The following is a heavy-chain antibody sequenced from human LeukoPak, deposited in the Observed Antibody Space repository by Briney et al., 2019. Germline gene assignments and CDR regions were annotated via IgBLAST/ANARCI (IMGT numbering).Heavy chain of an antibody. CDR2: ISAYNGNT. Sequence: ASVKVSCKASGYTFTSYGISWVRQAPGQGLEWMGWISAYNGNTNYAQKLQGRVTMTTDTSTSTAYMELRSLRSDDTAVYYCARDGDGYDILTGYYISRPLDYWGQGTLVTVSS. CDR1: GYTFTSYG. J-gene: IGHJ4*02. CDR3: ARDGDGYDILTGYYISRPLDY. V-gene: IGHV1-18*01. D-gene: IGHD3-9*01.